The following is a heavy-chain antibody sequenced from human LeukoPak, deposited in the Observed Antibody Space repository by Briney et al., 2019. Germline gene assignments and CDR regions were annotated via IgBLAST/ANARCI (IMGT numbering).Heavy chain of an antibody. D-gene: IGHD6-13*01. J-gene: IGHJ6*03. V-gene: IGHV4-4*07. CDR2: IYTSGST. Sequence: SETLSLTCAVYGGSFSGYYWSWIRQPAGKGLEWIGRIYTSGSTNYNPSLKSRVTMSVDTSKNQFSLKLSSVTAADTAVYYCARDRSSSYYYYMDVWGKGTTVTISS. CDR1: GGSFSGYY. CDR3: ARDRSSSYYYYMDV.